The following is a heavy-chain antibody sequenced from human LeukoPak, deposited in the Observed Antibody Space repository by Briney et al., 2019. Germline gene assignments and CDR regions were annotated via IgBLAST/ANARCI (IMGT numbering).Heavy chain of an antibody. CDR1: GFTFSSYS. J-gene: IGHJ4*02. CDR3: ARDYYDSSGYYYRLLNYFDY. CDR2: ITSSSSTI. V-gene: IGHV3-48*01. D-gene: IGHD3-22*01. Sequence: PGGSLRLSCAASGFTFSSYSMNWVRQAPGKGPEWVSYITSSSSTIYYADSVKGRFTISRDNAKNSLYLQMNSLRAEDTAAYYCARDYYDSSGYYYRLLNYFDYWGQGTLVTVSS.